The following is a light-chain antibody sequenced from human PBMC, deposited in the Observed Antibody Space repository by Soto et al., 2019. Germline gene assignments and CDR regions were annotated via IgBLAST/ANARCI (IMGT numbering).Light chain of an antibody. J-gene: IGKJ4*01. V-gene: IGKV3-11*01. CDR1: QTVSRY. Sequence: VLTQSPATLFLSPGERATLSCRASQTVSRYLAWYQQKPGQAPRLLIYYASNRATGIPARFSGSGSGTDYTPTISSIEPEDLAVDYCQQRSTCPLFTFGGGTKVEI. CDR2: YAS. CDR3: QQRSTCPLFT.